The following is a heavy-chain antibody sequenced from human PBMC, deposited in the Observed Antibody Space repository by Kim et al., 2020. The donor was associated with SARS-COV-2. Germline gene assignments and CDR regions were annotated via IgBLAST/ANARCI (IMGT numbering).Heavy chain of an antibody. D-gene: IGHD5-12*01. Sequence: WGSLRLSCGASGFTFASYAMMWVRQAPGPGLEWVSSINHSGGTYYAASVKGRFTISRDNSNNTVYLQMDSLKAEDTAIYFCAKIPYGGSPVPWGQGALVTVSS. CDR1: GFTFASYA. J-gene: IGHJ5*02. CDR3: AKIPYGGSPVP. V-gene: IGHV3-23*01. CDR2: INHSGGT.